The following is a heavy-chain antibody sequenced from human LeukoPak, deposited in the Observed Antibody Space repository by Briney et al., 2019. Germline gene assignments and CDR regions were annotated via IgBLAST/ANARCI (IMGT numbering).Heavy chain of an antibody. CDR2: IIPIFGTA. J-gene: IGHJ4*02. V-gene: IGHV1-69*13. D-gene: IGHD5-18*01. CDR3: ARDSGYSYGVDY. Sequence: SVKVSCKASGGTFSSYAISWVRQAPGQGLEWMGGIIPIFGTANYAQKFQGRVTITADESTSTAYMELSRLRSEDTAVYYCARDSGYSYGVDYWGQGTLVTVSS. CDR1: GGTFSSYA.